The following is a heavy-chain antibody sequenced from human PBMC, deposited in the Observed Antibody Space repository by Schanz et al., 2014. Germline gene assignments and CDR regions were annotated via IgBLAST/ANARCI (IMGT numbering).Heavy chain of an antibody. CDR3: ARGGFGEVSYFDY. Sequence: EVQLVESGGGLVQPGGSLRLSCAASGFSVGNKYMNWVRQAPGKGLEWVSLISDSGDTAYYADSVKGRFTISRDNFKNTLYLQMNSLRPEDTAVYYCARGGFGEVSYFDYWGQGTLVTVSS. CDR1: GFSVGNKY. D-gene: IGHD3-10*01. J-gene: IGHJ4*02. V-gene: IGHV3-66*02. CDR2: ISDSGDTA.